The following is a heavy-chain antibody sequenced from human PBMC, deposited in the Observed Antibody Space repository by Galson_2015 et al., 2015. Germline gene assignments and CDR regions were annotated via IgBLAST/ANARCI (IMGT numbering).Heavy chain of an antibody. CDR2: ISSSSSYT. V-gene: IGHV3-11*06. Sequence: SLRLSCAASGFTFSDYYMSWIRQAPGKGLEWVSYISSSSSYTNYADSVKGRFTISRDNAKNSLYLQMNSLRAEDTAVYYCARPRGDGYIHFDYWGQGTLVTVSS. CDR3: ARPRGDGYIHFDY. J-gene: IGHJ4*02. D-gene: IGHD5-24*01. CDR1: GFTFSDYY.